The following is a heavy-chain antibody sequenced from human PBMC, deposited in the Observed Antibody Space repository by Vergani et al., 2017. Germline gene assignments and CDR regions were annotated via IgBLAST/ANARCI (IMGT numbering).Heavy chain of an antibody. CDR2: IKQDGSEK. J-gene: IGHJ4*02. Sequence: EVQLVESGGVLVQPGGSLRLSCAASGFTFSSYWMSWVRQAPGKGLEWVANIKQDGSEKYYVDSVKGRFTISRDNAKNSLYLQMNSLRAEDTAVYYCARETSWWLQLRSXFDYWGQGTLVTVSS. V-gene: IGHV3-7*01. CDR1: GFTFSSYW. D-gene: IGHD5-24*01. CDR3: ARETSWWLQLRSXFDY.